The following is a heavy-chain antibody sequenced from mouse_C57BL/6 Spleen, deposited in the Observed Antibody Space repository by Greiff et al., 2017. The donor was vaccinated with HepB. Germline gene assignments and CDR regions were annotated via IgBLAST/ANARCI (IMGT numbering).Heavy chain of an antibody. V-gene: IGHV1-15*01. J-gene: IGHJ3*01. CDR1: GYTFTDYE. Sequence: VQLQQSGAELVRPGASVTLSCKASGYTFTDYEMHWVKQTPVHGLEWIGAIDPETGGTAYNQKFKGKAILTADNSSSTAYMELRSLTSEDSAVYYCTRMNYGSSPGHWGQGTLVTVSA. CDR3: TRMNYGSSPGH. CDR2: IDPETGGT. D-gene: IGHD1-1*01.